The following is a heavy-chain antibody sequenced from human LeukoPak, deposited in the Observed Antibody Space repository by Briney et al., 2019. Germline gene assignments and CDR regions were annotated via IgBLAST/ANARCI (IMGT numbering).Heavy chain of an antibody. V-gene: IGHV4-61*08. Sequence: KTSETLSLTCAVSGGSISSGGYSWSWIRQPPGKGLEWIGYIYTSGSTNYNPSLKSRVTISVDTSKNQFSLKLSSVTAADTAVYYCARSSTNYFDWLLYYDYWGQGTLVTVSS. J-gene: IGHJ4*02. D-gene: IGHD3-9*01. CDR1: GGSISSGGYS. CDR3: ARSSTNYFDWLLYYDY. CDR2: IYTSGST.